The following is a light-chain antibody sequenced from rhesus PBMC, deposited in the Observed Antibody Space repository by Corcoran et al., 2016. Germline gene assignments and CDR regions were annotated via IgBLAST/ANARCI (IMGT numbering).Light chain of an antibody. CDR3: LQYSSSLT. CDR1: QSISSW. CDR2: KAS. V-gene: IGKV1-22*01. Sequence: DIQMTQSPSSLSASVGDIVTITCRASQSISSWLDWYQQKPGKAPKLLIYKASSLQSGVPERFSGSGSGTDFPLTISSLQPEDFATYYCLQYSSSLTFGPGTKLNIK. J-gene: IGKJ3*01.